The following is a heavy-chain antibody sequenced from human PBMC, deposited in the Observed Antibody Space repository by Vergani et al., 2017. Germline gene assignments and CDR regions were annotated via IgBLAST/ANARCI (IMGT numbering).Heavy chain of an antibody. CDR2: IHYDGSHE. V-gene: IGHV3-33*01. J-gene: IGHJ6*03. CDR3: ARSGYCAHGVCYMTYYYYMDV. D-gene: IGHD2-8*01. Sequence: QVQLVESGGGVVQPGRSLRLSCAASGFSFSSFGFHWDRQAPGKGLEWVAFIHYDGSHEYYIDSVKGRFTISRDNSKNTLYLQMNNLRAADTAVYYCARSGYCAHGVCYMTYYYYMDVWGKGTAVTVSS. CDR1: GFSFSSFG.